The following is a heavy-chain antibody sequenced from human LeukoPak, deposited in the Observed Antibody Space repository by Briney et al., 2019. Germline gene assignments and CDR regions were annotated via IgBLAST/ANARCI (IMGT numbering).Heavy chain of an antibody. CDR1: GYTFTCYG. J-gene: IGHJ4*02. Sequence: GASVKVSCTASGYTFTCYGISWVRQAPGQGLEWMGWISAYNGNTNYAQKLQGRVTMTTDTSTSTAYMELRSLRSDDTAVYYCARGDYYYDSSGHYYFDYWGQGTLVTVSS. CDR3: ARGDYYYDSSGHYYFDY. V-gene: IGHV1-18*01. D-gene: IGHD3-22*01. CDR2: ISAYNGNT.